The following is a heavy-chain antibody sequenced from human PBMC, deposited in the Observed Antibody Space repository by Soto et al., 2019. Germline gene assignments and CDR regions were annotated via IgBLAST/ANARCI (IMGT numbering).Heavy chain of an antibody. D-gene: IGHD3-16*01. J-gene: IGHJ6*03. CDR2: IYYSGKS. Sequence: SETLSLTCTVSGGSMTNYYWSWIRQPPGKGLEWIGYIYYSGKSNYIPSLKSRVTMSADTAKNRFSLKMSSVTAADTAVYYCARFGYFSLDVWGRGTTVTVSS. V-gene: IGHV4-59*08. CDR3: ARFGYFSLDV. CDR1: GGSMTNYY.